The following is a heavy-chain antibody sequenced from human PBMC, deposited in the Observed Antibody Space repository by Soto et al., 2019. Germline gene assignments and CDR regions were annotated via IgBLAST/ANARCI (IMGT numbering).Heavy chain of an antibody. CDR1: GFTFSSYG. CDR2: ISYDGSNK. CDR3: AKAPLSKKIEYFQH. J-gene: IGHJ1*01. V-gene: IGHV3-30*18. Sequence: PGGSLRLSCAASGFTFSSYGMHWVRQAPGKGLEWVAVISYDGSNKYYADSVKGRFTISRDNSKKTLYLQMNSLRAEDTAVYYCAKAPLSKKIEYFQHWGQGTLVTVSS.